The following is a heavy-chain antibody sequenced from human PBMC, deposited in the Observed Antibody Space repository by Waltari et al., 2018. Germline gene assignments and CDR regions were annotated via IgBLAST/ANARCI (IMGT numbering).Heavy chain of an antibody. V-gene: IGHV4-4*08. CDR3: ARGDRHYYFDY. CDR1: GVSISDYY. Sequence: QVQLQGSGPGLVKPSATLSLSCTVSGVSISDYYWGWVRQSPGNGLHWIGYISNSGITKYNPSLKSRGTRSFDSSKSQFSLNLSAVTAADTAVYYCARGDRHYYFDYWGQGTQVTVSS. J-gene: IGHJ4*02. CDR2: ISNSGIT. D-gene: IGHD3-10*01.